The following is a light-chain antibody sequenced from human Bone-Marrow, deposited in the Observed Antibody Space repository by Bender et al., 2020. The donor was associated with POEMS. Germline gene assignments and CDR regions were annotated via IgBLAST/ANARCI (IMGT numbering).Light chain of an antibody. V-gene: IGLV3-1*01. CDR3: QTWETDTGV. J-gene: IGLJ2*01. Sequence: SYELTQPPSVSVSPGQTASITCSGTKLGNKYACWYQQKPGQSPILVIYQDNKRPSGIPERFSGSNSGDTATLTITGTQSMDEADYYCQTWETDTGVFGGGTKLTVL. CDR1: KLGNKY. CDR2: QDN.